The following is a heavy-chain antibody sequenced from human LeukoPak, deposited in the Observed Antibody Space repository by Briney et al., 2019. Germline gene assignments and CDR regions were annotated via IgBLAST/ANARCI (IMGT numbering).Heavy chain of an antibody. D-gene: IGHD6-6*01. V-gene: IGHV1-2*02. CDR2: INPNSGGT. CDR1: GYTFTGYY. J-gene: IGHJ6*02. Sequence: GASVKVSCKASGYTFTGYYMHWVRQAPGQGLEWMGWINPNSGGTNYAQKFQGRVTKTRDTSISTAYMELSRLRSDDTAVYYCARDGEYSSSDYYYYGMDVWGQGTTVTVSS. CDR3: ARDGEYSSSDYYYYGMDV.